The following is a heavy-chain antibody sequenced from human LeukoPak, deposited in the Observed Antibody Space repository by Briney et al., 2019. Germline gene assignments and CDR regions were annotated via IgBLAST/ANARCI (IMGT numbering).Heavy chain of an antibody. CDR2: ISSSGDSI. D-gene: IGHD6-6*01. CDR3: ARAQRETYSSSSQVSSQIYYYYYMDV. Sequence: PGGSLRLSCAASGFTFSNYEMNWVRQAPGKGLEWVSYISSSGDSIYYADSVRGRFTISRDNAKNSLYLQMNGLRAEDTAVYYCARAQRETYSSSSQVSSQIYYYYYMDVWGKGTTVTVSS. V-gene: IGHV3-48*03. J-gene: IGHJ6*03. CDR1: GFTFSNYE.